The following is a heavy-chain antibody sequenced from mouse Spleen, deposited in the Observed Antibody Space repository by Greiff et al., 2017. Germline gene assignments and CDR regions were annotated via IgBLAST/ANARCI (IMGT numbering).Heavy chain of an antibody. D-gene: IGHD4-1*01. Sequence: EVQRVESGGDLVKPGGSLKLSCAASGFTFSSYGMSWVRQTPDKRLEWVATISSGGSYTYYPDSVKGRFTISRDNAKNTLYLQMSSLKSEDTAMYYCARRTGRGDFDYWGQGTTLTVSS. V-gene: IGHV5-6*01. CDR1: GFTFSSYG. CDR3: ARRTGRGDFDY. J-gene: IGHJ2*01. CDR2: ISSGGSYT.